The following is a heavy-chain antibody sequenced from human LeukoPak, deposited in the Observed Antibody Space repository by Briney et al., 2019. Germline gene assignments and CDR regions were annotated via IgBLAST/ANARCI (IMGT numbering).Heavy chain of an antibody. D-gene: IGHD6-19*01. CDR3: ARDVGYSSAEY. V-gene: IGHV1-2*02. J-gene: IGHJ4*02. Sequence: GASVKVSCKASGYTFTGYYMHWVRQAPGQGREWMGWINPNSGGTNYAQKFQGRVTMTRDTSITTAYMELSRLRSDDTAIYYCARDVGYSSAEYWGQGTLVTVSS. CDR2: INPNSGGT. CDR1: GYTFTGYY.